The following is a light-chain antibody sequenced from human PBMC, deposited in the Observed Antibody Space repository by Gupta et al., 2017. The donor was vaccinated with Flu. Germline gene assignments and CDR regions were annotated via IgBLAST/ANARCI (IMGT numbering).Light chain of an antibody. V-gene: IGKV3-11*01. CDR1: QSAGCY. J-gene: IGKJ5*01. CDR2: DAS. CDR3: QHRNS. Sequence: EIVLTQSPGTLSLSPGERATLSCRASQSAGCYLAWYQQRPGQAPSLLIFDASNRATAIPARFSGSGSGTDFTLTITSLYPVDFSIYFCQHRNSFGQGTRLEIK.